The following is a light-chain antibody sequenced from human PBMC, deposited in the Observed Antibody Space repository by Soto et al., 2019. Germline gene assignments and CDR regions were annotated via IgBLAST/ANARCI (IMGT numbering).Light chain of an antibody. CDR3: QQYNNWWT. Sequence: EVVMTQSPATLSVSPGERATLSCRASQSVSSSLAWYQKKPGQAPRLLIYGASTRATGIPARFSGSGSETEFTLTISSLQSEDFAVYYGQQYNNWWTFGQGTKVEIK. J-gene: IGKJ1*01. V-gene: IGKV3-15*01. CDR2: GAS. CDR1: QSVSSS.